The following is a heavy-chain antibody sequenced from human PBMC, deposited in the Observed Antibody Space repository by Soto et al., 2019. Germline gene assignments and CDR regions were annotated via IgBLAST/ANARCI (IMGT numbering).Heavy chain of an antibody. D-gene: IGHD3-10*01. J-gene: IGHJ3*02. V-gene: IGHV3-33*01. CDR2: IWYDGSNK. Sequence: GGSLRLSCAASGFTFSSYGMHWVRQAPGKGLEWVAVIWYDGSNKYYADSVKGRFTISRDNSKNTLYLQMNSLRAEDTAVYYCARDGRFGGGDAFDIWGQGTMVTVSS. CDR3: ARDGRFGGGDAFDI. CDR1: GFTFSSYG.